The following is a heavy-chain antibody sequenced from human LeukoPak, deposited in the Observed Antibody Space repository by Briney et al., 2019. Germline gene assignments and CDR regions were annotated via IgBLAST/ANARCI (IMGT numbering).Heavy chain of an antibody. CDR2: IYYSGST. V-gene: IGHV4-59*01. CDR3: ARTTIFVVALDY. Sequence: SETLSHTCTASGGTISSYYWSWIRQPPGKGLEWIGYIYYSGSTNYNPSLKSRVTISVDPSKNQFSLKLSSVTAADTGVYYCARTTIFVVALDYWGQGTLVTVSS. J-gene: IGHJ4*02. CDR1: GGTISSYY. D-gene: IGHD3-3*01.